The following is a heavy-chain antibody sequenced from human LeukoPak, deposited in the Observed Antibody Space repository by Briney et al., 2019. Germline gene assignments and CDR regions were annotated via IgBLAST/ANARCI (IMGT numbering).Heavy chain of an antibody. D-gene: IGHD1-26*01. Sequence: VASVKVSCKASGYTFTGYYMHWARQAPGQGLEWMGWINPNSGGTNYAQKFQGRVTMTRDTSISTAYMELSRLRSDDTAVYYCARVNGEWEPLDYWGQGTLVTVSS. CDR2: INPNSGGT. CDR1: GYTFTGYY. CDR3: ARVNGEWEPLDY. J-gene: IGHJ4*02. V-gene: IGHV1-2*02.